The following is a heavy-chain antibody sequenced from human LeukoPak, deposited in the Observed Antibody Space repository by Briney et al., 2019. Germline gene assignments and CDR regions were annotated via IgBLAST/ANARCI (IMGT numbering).Heavy chain of an antibody. D-gene: IGHD4-17*01. CDR1: GYTFTSYD. V-gene: IGHV1-8*01. Sequence: ASVTVSCTASGYTFTSYDINWVRQATGQGLEWMGWMNPNSGNTGYAQKFQGRVTMTRNTSISTAYMELSSLRSEDTPVYYCARGRADYGDYVFDPWGQGTLVTVSS. CDR2: MNPNSGNT. J-gene: IGHJ5*02. CDR3: ARGRADYGDYVFDP.